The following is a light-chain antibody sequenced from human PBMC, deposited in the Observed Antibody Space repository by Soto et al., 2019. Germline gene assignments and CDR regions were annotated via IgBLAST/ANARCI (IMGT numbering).Light chain of an antibody. CDR3: QQSYSFPFT. V-gene: IGKV1-39*01. CDR2: AAS. J-gene: IGKJ3*01. CDR1: QSISSY. Sequence: DIPMTQSPSSLSASVGDRVTITCRASQSISSYLNWYQQKPGKAPNLLIYAASSLQSGVPSKFSGSGSGTDFTLTISSLQPEDFATYYCQQSYSFPFTFGPGTKVDIK.